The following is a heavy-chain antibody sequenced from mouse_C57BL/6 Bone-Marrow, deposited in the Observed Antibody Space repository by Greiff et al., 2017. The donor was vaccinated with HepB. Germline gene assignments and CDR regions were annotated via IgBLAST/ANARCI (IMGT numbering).Heavy chain of an antibody. V-gene: IGHV1-50*01. CDR2: IDPSDSYT. Sequence: QVQLQQPGAELVKPGASVKLSCKASGYTFTSYWMQWVNQRPGQGLEWIGEIDPSDSYTNYNQKFKGKATLTVDTSSSTAYMQLSSLTSEDSAVYYCARRGGGSMYYFDYWGQGTTLTVSS. CDR3: ARRGGGSMYYFDY. CDR1: GYTFTSYW. J-gene: IGHJ2*01.